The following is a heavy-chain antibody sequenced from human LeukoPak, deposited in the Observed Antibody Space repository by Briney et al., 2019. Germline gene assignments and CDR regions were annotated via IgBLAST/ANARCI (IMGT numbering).Heavy chain of an antibody. Sequence: SETLSLTCAVYGGSFSGYYWSWIRQPPGKGLEWIGEINHSGSTNYNPSLKSRVTISVDTSKNQFSLKLSSVTAADTAVYYCARHSIRSYYYGSGTRGYYFDYWGQGTLVTVSS. J-gene: IGHJ4*02. CDR2: INHSGST. D-gene: IGHD3-10*01. V-gene: IGHV4-34*01. CDR1: GGSFSGYY. CDR3: ARHSIRSYYYGSGTRGYYFDY.